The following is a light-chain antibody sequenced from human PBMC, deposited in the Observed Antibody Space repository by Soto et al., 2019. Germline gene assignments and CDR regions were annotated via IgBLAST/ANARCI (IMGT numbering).Light chain of an antibody. Sequence: EIVLTQSPGTLSLSPGERATLSCRASQSVSSIYLAWYQQKPGQAPRLLIYGASSRATGIPDRFSGSGSGTDFTLTISRLEPEDFAVYYCQHYVTSSITFGQGTRLEIK. CDR2: GAS. CDR3: QHYVTSSIT. CDR1: QSVSSIY. J-gene: IGKJ5*01. V-gene: IGKV3-20*01.